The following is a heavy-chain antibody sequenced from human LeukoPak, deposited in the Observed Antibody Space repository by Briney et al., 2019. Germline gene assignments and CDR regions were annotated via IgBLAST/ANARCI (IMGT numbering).Heavy chain of an antibody. CDR1: GFTFSGSV. D-gene: IGHD3-16*02. CDR3: AKDALISFRGAWSQSDY. CDR2: IRSKANSYAT. Sequence: GGSLRLSCAASGFTFSGSVMHWVRQASGKGLEWVGRIRSKANSYATAYAASVSGRFTISRDDSKNTAYLQMNSLKTEDTAVYYCAKDALISFRGAWSQSDYWGQGTLVTVSS. J-gene: IGHJ4*02. V-gene: IGHV3-73*01.